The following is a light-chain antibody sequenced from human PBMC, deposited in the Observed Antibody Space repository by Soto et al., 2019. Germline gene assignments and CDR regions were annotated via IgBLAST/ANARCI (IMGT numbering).Light chain of an antibody. J-gene: IGKJ1*01. CDR1: QSISSW. Sequence: DIQMTQSPSTLSASVGDRVTITCRVSQSISSWLAWYQQKPGKVPKLLIYDASSLESGVPSRFSGSGSGTEFTLTISSLQPDDFATYYCQQYNSYSPWTFGQGTKVDIK. CDR2: DAS. V-gene: IGKV1-5*01. CDR3: QQYNSYSPWT.